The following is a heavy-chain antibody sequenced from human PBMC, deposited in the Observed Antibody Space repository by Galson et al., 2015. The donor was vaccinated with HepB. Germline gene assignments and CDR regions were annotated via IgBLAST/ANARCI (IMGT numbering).Heavy chain of an antibody. CDR3: ARDREWELTTVFDY. CDR1: GFTLSSYS. CDR2: ISSSSSYI. Sequence: SLRLSCAASGFTLSSYSMNWVRQAPGKGLEWVSSISSSSSYIYYADSVKGRFTISRDNAKNSLYLQMNSLRAEDTAVYYCARDREWELTTVFDYWGQGTLVTVSS. D-gene: IGHD1-26*01. J-gene: IGHJ4*02. V-gene: IGHV3-21*01.